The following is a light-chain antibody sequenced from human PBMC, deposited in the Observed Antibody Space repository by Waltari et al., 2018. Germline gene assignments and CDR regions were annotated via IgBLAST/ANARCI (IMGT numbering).Light chain of an antibody. CDR3: QQYGSSRT. J-gene: IGKJ1*01. CDR1: QSVSSSY. Sequence: EIVLMQSPGTLSLSPGERATLSCRASQSVSSSYLAWYQQKPGQAPRLLIYGASSRATGIPDRFSGSGSGTDFTLTISRLEPEDFAVYYCQQYGSSRTFGQGTTVEIK. CDR2: GAS. V-gene: IGKV3-20*01.